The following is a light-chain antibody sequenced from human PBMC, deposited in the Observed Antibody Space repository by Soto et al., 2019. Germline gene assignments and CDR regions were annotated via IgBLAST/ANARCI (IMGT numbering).Light chain of an antibody. Sequence: DIVLTQCPATLSLSPGERATLSCRASPCFXNYFVWYEQKPGQPPRLLIXGEFNRAAGIPARFSGSGSGKDFTLTISSLEPEDSAVYYCQQRNIWPTGTFGQGTRLEIK. CDR2: GEF. CDR1: PCFXNY. V-gene: IGKV3-11*01. J-gene: IGKJ5*01. CDR3: QQRNIWPTGT.